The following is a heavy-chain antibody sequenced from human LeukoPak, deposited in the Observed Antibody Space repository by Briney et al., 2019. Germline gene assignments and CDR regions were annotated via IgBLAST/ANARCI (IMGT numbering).Heavy chain of an antibody. Sequence: GGSLRLSCAASGFTFSSYSMNWVRQAPGKGLEWVSYISSSSTIYYADSVKGRFTISRDNAKNSLYLQMNSLRDEDTAVYYCARDALYPYYDFWSGYTYWGQGTLVTVSS. V-gene: IGHV3-48*02. CDR1: GFTFSSYS. CDR2: ISSSSTI. D-gene: IGHD3-3*01. J-gene: IGHJ4*02. CDR3: ARDALYPYYDFWSGYTY.